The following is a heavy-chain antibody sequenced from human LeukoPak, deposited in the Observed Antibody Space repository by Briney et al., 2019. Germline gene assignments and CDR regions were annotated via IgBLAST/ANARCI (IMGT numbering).Heavy chain of an antibody. CDR2: IKSKTDGGTT. CDR1: GFTFSNAW. D-gene: IGHD5-18*01. V-gene: IGHV3-15*01. CDR3: TTGSSGYSYGPYDGVRGVITPQYYYYYYMDV. J-gene: IGHJ6*03. Sequence: GGSLRLSCAASGFTFSNAWMSWVRQAPGKGLEWVGRIKSKTDGGTTDYAAPVKGRFTISRDDSKNTLYLQMNSLKTEDTAVYYCTTGSSGYSYGPYDGVRGVITPQYYYYYYMDVWGKGTTVTVSS.